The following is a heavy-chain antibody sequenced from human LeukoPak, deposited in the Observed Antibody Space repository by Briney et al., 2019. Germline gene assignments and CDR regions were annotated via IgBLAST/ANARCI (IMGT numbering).Heavy chain of an antibody. D-gene: IGHD6-19*01. CDR2: TNPNSGNT. Sequence: VASVKVSCKASGYTFTSCDINWVRQATGQGLEWMGWTNPNSGNTGYAQKFQGRVTMTRNTSISTAYMELSSLRSEDTAVYYCASGAVEDYWGQGTLVTVSS. J-gene: IGHJ4*02. CDR3: ASGAVEDY. V-gene: IGHV1-8*01. CDR1: GYTFTSCD.